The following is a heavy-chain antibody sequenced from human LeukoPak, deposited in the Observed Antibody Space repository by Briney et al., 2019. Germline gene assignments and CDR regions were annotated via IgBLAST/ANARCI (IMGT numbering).Heavy chain of an antibody. CDR1: GYSFTSYW. J-gene: IGHJ1*01. Sequence: GESLKISCKGSGYSFTSYWIGWVRQMPGKGLEWMGIIYPGDSDTRYSPSFQGQVTISADKSISTAYLQWSSLKASDTAMYYCARVNCSGGSCYEYFQRWGQGTLVTVSS. CDR2: IYPGDSDT. D-gene: IGHD2-15*01. CDR3: ARVNCSGGSCYEYFQR. V-gene: IGHV5-51*01.